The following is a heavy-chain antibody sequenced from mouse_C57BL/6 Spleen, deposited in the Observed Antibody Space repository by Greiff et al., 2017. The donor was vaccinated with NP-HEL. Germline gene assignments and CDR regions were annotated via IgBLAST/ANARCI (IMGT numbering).Heavy chain of an antibody. V-gene: IGHV5-17*01. Sequence: EVKLMESGGGLVKPGGSLKLSCAASGFTFSDYGMHWVRQAPEKGLEWVAYISSGSSTIYYADTVKGRFTISRDNAKNTLFLQMTSLRSEDTAMYYCARDGNYVSYAMDYWGQGTSVTVSS. CDR2: ISSGSSTI. CDR1: GFTFSDYG. D-gene: IGHD2-1*01. J-gene: IGHJ4*01. CDR3: ARDGNYVSYAMDY.